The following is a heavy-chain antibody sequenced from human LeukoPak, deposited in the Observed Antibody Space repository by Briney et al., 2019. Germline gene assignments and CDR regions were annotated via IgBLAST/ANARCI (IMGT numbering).Heavy chain of an antibody. CDR2: ISYDGSTK. CDR3: AGHFGAWHYFDY. Sequence: GGSLRLSCAASGFTFSSYVMHWVRQAPGKGLEWAALISYDGSTKYSTDSVKGRFTISRDNSKNTLYLQMNSLRPEDTAVYYCAGHFGAWHYFDYWGQGTLVTVSS. D-gene: IGHD3-3*01. CDR1: GFTFSSYV. V-gene: IGHV3-30*19. J-gene: IGHJ4*02.